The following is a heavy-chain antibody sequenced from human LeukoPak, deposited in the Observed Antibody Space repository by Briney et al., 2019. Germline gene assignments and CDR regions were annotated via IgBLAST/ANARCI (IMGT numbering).Heavy chain of an antibody. CDR1: GYSFTSYW. V-gene: IGHV5-51*01. D-gene: IGHD3-22*01. J-gene: IGHJ4*02. CDR3: ALSYYYDSSGYYTFDY. CDR2: IYPGDSDT. Sequence: GASLKISCKGSGYSFTSYWIGWVRQMPGKGLEWMGIIYPGDSDTRYSPSFQGQVTISADKSISTAYLQWSSLKASDTAMYYCALSYYYDSSGYYTFDYWGQGTLVTVSS.